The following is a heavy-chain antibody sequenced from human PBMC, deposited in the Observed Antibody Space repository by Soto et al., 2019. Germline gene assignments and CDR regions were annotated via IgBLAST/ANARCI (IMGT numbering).Heavy chain of an antibody. CDR1: GYTFTSYG. CDR2: INAANGDT. D-gene: IGHD6-13*01. J-gene: IGHJ5*02. V-gene: IGHV1-3*01. Sequence: ASVKVSCKASGYTFTSYGIHWVRQSPGQRLEWMGWINAANGDTKYSPKFQGRVTITRDTSASTAYMELSSLRSEDTAVYYCVRRHVSATGIDWFDPWGQGTLVTVSS. CDR3: VRRHVSATGIDWFDP.